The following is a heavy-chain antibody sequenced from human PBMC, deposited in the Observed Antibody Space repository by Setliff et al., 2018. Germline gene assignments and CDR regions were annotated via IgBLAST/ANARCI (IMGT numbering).Heavy chain of an antibody. CDR3: VREGYSEYFQD. D-gene: IGHD1-1*01. CDR1: GFSLSIFW. Sequence: SETLSLSCAASGFSLSIFWMSWVRQPPGKGLEWIGFISYSGITTYNVSLKSRVSISVDTSKNQLSLTLSSVTAADTAVYYCVREGYSEYFQDWGRGTLVTVSS. J-gene: IGHJ1*01. CDR2: ISYSGIT. V-gene: IGHV4-59*01.